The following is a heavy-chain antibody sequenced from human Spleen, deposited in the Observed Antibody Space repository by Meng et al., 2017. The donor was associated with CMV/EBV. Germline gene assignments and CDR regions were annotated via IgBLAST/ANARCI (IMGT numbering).Heavy chain of an antibody. V-gene: IGHV3-21*01. CDR3: ARTIVVVPADAPAMDV. D-gene: IGHD2-2*01. Sequence: GESLKISCAASGFTFSSYWMSWVRQAPGKGLEWVSSISSSSSYIYYADSVKGRFTISRDNAKNSLYLQMNSLRAEDTAVYYCARTIVVVPADAPAMDVWGQGTTVTVSS. J-gene: IGHJ6*02. CDR1: GFTFSSYW. CDR2: ISSSSSYI.